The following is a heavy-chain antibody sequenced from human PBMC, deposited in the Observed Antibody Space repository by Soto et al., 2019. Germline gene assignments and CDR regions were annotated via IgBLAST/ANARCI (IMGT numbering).Heavy chain of an antibody. J-gene: IGHJ4*02. CDR3: WQLDSWGNDY. CDR1: GFTFDDYA. V-gene: IGHV3-9*01. Sequence: EVQLVESGGGLVQPGRSLRLSCAASGFTFDDYAMHWVRQAPGQGLEWVSGISWNSGSIGYADSVEGRFTISRDNAKNSLYLQMNSLRAEDTALYCYWQLDSWGNDYWGQGTLVTVSS. CDR2: ISWNSGSI. D-gene: IGHD6-6*01.